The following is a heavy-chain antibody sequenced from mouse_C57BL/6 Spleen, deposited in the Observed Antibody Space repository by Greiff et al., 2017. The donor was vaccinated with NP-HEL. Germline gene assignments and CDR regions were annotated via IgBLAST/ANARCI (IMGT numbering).Heavy chain of an antibody. V-gene: IGHV5-9-1*02. CDR3: TRDSWDGYSYAMDY. Sequence: EVQGVESGEGLVKPGGSLKLSCAASGFTFSSYAMSWVRQTPEKRLEWVAYISSGGDYIYYADTVKGRFTISRDNARNTLYLQMSSLKSEDTAMYYCTRDSWDGYSYAMDYWGQGTSVTVSS. CDR2: ISSGGDYI. D-gene: IGHD2-3*01. J-gene: IGHJ4*01. CDR1: GFTFSSYA.